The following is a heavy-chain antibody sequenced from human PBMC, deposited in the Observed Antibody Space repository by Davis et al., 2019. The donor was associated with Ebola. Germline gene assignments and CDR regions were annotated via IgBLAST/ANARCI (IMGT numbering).Heavy chain of an antibody. CDR3: AKDSVGYYYDSSGYYPRHYYFDY. D-gene: IGHD3-22*01. V-gene: IGHV3-23*01. Sequence: PGGSLRLSCAASGFTFSSYAMSWVRQAPGKGLEWVSAISGSGGSTYYADSVKGRFTISRDNSKNTLYLQMNSLRAEDTAVYYCAKDSVGYYYDSSGYYPRHYYFDYWGQGTLVTVSS. J-gene: IGHJ4*02. CDR1: GFTFSSYA. CDR2: ISGSGGST.